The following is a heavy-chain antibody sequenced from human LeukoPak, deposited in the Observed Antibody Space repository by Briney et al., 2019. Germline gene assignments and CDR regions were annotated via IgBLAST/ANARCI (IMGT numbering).Heavy chain of an antibody. J-gene: IGHJ6*02. CDR2: INPSGGST. Sequence: RASVKVSCKASGYTFTSYYVHWVRQAPGQGLEWMGIINPSGGSTSYAQKFQGRVTMTRDTSTSTVYMELSSLRSEDTAVYYCARRSNYFYYYYGMDVWGQGTTVTVSS. D-gene: IGHD4-11*01. V-gene: IGHV1-46*01. CDR1: GYTFTSYY. CDR3: ARRSNYFYYYYGMDV.